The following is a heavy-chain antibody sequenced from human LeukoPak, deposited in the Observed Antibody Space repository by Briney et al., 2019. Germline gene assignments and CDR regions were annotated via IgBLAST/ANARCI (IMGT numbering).Heavy chain of an antibody. D-gene: IGHD2-21*01. J-gene: IGHJ4*02. Sequence: SETLSLTRTVSGGSISSYYWSWIRQPPGKGLEWIGYIYYSGSTNYNPSLKSRVTISVDTSKDQFSLKLSSVTAADTAVYYCARQVGGDFDYWGQGTLVTVSS. CDR1: GGSISSYY. CDR2: IYYSGST. V-gene: IGHV4-59*08. CDR3: ARQVGGDFDY.